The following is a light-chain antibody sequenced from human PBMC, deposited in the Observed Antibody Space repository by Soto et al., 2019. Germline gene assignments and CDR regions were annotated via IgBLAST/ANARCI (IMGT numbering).Light chain of an antibody. J-gene: IGKJ1*01. V-gene: IGKV3-15*01. Sequence: EVLMTQSPATLSVSPGERATLSCRASQSVSGKLAWYQQKPGQAPRLLIYDASTRATGIPARFSGSGSGTEFTLTISSLQSEDFAVYYCQQYNNWPRGTFGQGTKVEFK. CDR2: DAS. CDR3: QQYNNWPRGT. CDR1: QSVSGK.